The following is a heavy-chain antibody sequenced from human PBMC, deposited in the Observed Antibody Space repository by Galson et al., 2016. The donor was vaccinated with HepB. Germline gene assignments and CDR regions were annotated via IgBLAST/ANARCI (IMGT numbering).Heavy chain of an antibody. Sequence: SLRLSCAASGFSFGAYSMNWVRQAPGKGLEWVSYISGSSGTIYYADSVKGRFTISRDNANNSLYLQMNSLRDDDTAVYYCARASSGWYGGGFEDYWGLGTLVTVSS. CDR2: ISGSSGTI. CDR1: GFSFGAYS. CDR3: ARASSGWYGGGFEDY. V-gene: IGHV3-48*02. J-gene: IGHJ4*02. D-gene: IGHD6-19*01.